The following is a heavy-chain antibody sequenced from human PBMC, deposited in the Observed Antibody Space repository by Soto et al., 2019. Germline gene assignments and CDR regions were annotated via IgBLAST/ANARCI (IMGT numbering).Heavy chain of an antibody. CDR1: GGAFTSYS. CDR3: ARDYEGRDYYFYGMDV. D-gene: IGHD3-16*01. CDR2: IIPMLGTT. J-gene: IGHJ6*02. V-gene: IGHV1-69*08. Sequence: QVHLVQSGAEVKKPGSSVKVSCTSSGGAFTSYSINWVRKAPGQGLEWMGGIIPMLGTTNYAQEFQGRVTITAAKSTRTVYMELSSLKSEDTAIYYCARDYEGRDYYFYGMDVWGQGTTVTVSS.